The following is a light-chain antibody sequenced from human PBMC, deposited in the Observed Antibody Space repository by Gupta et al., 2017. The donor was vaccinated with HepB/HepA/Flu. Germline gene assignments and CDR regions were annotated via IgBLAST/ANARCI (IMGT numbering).Light chain of an antibody. J-gene: IGKJ2*04. V-gene: IGKV3-11*01. CDR2: DAS. Sequence: EIVLTQSPATLSLSPGERATLSCRASQSVSSYLAWYQQKPGQAPRLLIYDASNRDTGIPARFSGSGSGKDLTLTISSREQEDFAVYYCQQRSNWPLCSFGQGTKLEIK. CDR1: QSVSSY. CDR3: QQRSNWPLCS.